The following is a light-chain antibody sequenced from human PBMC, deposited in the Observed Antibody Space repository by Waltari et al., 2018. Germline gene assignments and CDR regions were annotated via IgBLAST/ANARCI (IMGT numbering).Light chain of an antibody. CDR1: SLDIGSYDY. V-gene: IGLV2-14*03. Sequence: QSALTQPASVSGSPGQSISISCPATSLDIGSYDYVSWYQQQPGKAPKMMIYDVSHRPSGVSNRFSGSKSGNTASLIISGLQSEDEGDYYCSSYSGTNTRVIFGGGTKLTVL. CDR2: DVS. J-gene: IGLJ2*01. CDR3: SSYSGTNTRVI.